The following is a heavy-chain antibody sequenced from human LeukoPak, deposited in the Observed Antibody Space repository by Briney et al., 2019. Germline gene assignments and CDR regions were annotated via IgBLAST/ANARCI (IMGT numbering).Heavy chain of an antibody. J-gene: IGHJ4*02. CDR1: GGSISSYY. D-gene: IGHD1-26*01. V-gene: IGHV4-39*02. CDR3: AREWRKSGRSFDY. CDR2: IYYSGST. Sequence: SETLSLTCTVSGGSISSYYWSWIRQPPGKGLEWIGSIYYSGSTYYNPSLKSRVTISVDTSKNQFSLKLSSVTAADTAVYYCAREWRKSGRSFDYWGQGTLVTVSS.